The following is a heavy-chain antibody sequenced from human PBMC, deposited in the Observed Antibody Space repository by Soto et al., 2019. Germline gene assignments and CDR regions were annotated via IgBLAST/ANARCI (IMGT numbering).Heavy chain of an antibody. CDR3: ASRKREEICSAGNCYFTY. CDR1: GDSVSTTNYY. CDR2: VLYSGSS. J-gene: IGHJ4*02. D-gene: IGHD2-15*01. Sequence: QLQLQESGPGLLKPSETLSLTCTVSGDSVSTTNYYWSWIRQSPGKGLEWIGSVLYSGSSYYNPSLKSRVAISVDASRNQFSLRVLSVTAADTAVYYCASRKREEICSAGNCYFTYWGQGSLVTVSS. V-gene: IGHV4-39*01.